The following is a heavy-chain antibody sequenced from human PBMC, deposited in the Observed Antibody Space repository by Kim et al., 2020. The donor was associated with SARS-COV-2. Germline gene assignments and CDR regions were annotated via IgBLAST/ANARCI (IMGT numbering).Heavy chain of an antibody. V-gene: IGHV3-30*18. CDR2: ISYDGSNK. Sequence: GGSLRLSCAASGFTFSSYGMHWVRQAPGKGLEWVAVISYDGSNKYYADSVKGRFTISRDNSKNTLYLQMNSLRAEDTAVYYCAKVGEGGEYLAHGGMDVWGQGTTVTVSS. CDR3: AKVGEGGEYLAHGGMDV. D-gene: IGHD3-16*01. CDR1: GFTFSSYG. J-gene: IGHJ6*02.